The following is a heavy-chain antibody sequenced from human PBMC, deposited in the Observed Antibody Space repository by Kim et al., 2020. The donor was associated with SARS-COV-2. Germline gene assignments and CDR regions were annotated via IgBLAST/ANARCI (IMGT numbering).Heavy chain of an antibody. CDR1: GFTFHFHA. CDR3: ARSDSTSVWDYFDS. Sequence: GGSLRLSCEASGFTFHFHAMNWVRQAPGKGLEWVSGITTDGDQTFYGDSVRGRFTISRDNSKKTLSLQLNSLRADDTAIYYCARSDSTSVWDYFDSWGQG. CDR2: ITTDGDQT. V-gene: IGHV3-23*01. J-gene: IGHJ4*02. D-gene: IGHD3-16*01.